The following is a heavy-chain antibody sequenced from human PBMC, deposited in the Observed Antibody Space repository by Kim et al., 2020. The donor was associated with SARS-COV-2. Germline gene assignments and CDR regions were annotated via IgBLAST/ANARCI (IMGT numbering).Heavy chain of an antibody. J-gene: IGHJ4*02. CDR3: AKKSRRDYYESSGVIYYVDY. Sequence: GGSLRLSCAASGFTFSSYAMSWVRQAPGKGLEWVSAISGSGGSTYYADSVKGRSTISRDNSKNTLYLQMNSLRAEDTSVQYCAKKSRRDYYESSGVIYYVDYCGQGTLVTVSS. D-gene: IGHD3-22*01. CDR2: ISGSGGST. V-gene: IGHV3-23*01. CDR1: GFTFSSYA.